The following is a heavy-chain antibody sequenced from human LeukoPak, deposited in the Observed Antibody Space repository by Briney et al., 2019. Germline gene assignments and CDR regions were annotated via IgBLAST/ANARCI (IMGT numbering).Heavy chain of an antibody. V-gene: IGHV3-21*01. J-gene: IGHJ4*02. CDR2: IRRSGNFI. D-gene: IGHD1-1*01. CDR1: GFTFSNYA. CDR3: ARVEYTGRT. Sequence: PGGALRLSCAASGFTFSNYAMNWVRPAPGKGLEWVSSIRRSGNFIYYGDSVKGRFTISIDNDRNSLYLQMNSLRAEDTAVYYCARVEYTGRTWGQGTLVSVSA.